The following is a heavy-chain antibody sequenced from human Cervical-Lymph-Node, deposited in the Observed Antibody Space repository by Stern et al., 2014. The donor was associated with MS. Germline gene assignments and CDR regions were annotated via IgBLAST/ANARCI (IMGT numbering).Heavy chain of an antibody. CDR1: GYTFTSYG. Sequence: QVQLVQSGTEVKKPGASLFVSCKASGYTFTSYGISWVRQAPGQGLEWVGWISADSGATKYVQNLRDRITLTRDTSTGTAYMELRTLRYEDTAVYYCARDKMHAFDYWGQGTLVSVSS. CDR2: ISADSGAT. D-gene: IGHD2-8*01. J-gene: IGHJ4*02. V-gene: IGHV1-18*01. CDR3: ARDKMHAFDY.